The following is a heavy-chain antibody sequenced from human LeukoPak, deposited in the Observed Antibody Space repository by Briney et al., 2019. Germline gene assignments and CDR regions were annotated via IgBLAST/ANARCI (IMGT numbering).Heavy chain of an antibody. V-gene: IGHV4-59*08. D-gene: IGHD4-23*01. CDR3: ARRAGNGGNYYFDY. CDR2: IYYSGST. Sequence: SETLSLTCTVSGGSISNYYWSWIRQPPGKGLEWIGYIYYSGSTNYNPSLKSRVTMSLDTSKNQFSLKLNSVTAADTAVYYCARRAGNGGNYYFDYWGQGTLVAVSS. CDR1: GGSISNYY. J-gene: IGHJ4*02.